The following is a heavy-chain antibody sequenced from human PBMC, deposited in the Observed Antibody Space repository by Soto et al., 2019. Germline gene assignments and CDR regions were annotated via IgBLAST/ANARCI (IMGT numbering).Heavy chain of an antibody. CDR2: IYPYDSDT. CDR1: VYRFSSDW. D-gene: IGHD2-15*01. Sequence: ESLKISCKGSVYRFSSDWIGWLRQIPGKGLEWMGIIYPYDSDTKYSPSFQGQVTISADKSISTAYLQWSSLKASDTAMYYCARHEYCSGGSCYSTYYYNMDVWGQGTRVTVSS. J-gene: IGHJ6*02. CDR3: ARHEYCSGGSCYSTYYYNMDV. V-gene: IGHV5-51*01.